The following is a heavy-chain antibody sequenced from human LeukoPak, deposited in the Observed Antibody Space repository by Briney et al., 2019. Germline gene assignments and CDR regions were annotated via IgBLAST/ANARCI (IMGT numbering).Heavy chain of an antibody. CDR1: GFTFSSYA. V-gene: IGHV3-23*01. CDR2: ISGSGGST. CDR3: VENTGESHRGKFEY. D-gene: IGHD3-10*01. J-gene: IGHJ4*02. Sequence: TGGSLRLSCAASGFTFSSYAMSWVRQAPGKGLEWVSAISGSGGSTYYADSVKGRFTISRDNSKNTLYLQMNSLRAEDTAVYYCVENTGESHRGKFEYWGQGTLVTVSS.